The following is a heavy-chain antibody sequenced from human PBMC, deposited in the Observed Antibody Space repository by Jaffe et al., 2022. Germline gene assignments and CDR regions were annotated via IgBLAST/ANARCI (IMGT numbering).Heavy chain of an antibody. CDR1: GGTFSSYA. V-gene: IGHV1-69*01. CDR3: ARETHDYGDNRREFVFDY. Sequence: QVQLVQSGAEVKKPGSSVKVSCKASGGTFSSYAISWVRQAPGQGLEWMGGIIPIFGTANYAQKFQGRVTITADESTSTAYMELSSLRSEDTAVYYCARETHDYGDNRREFVFDYWGQGTLVTVSS. J-gene: IGHJ4*02. CDR2: IIPIFGTA. D-gene: IGHD4-17*01.